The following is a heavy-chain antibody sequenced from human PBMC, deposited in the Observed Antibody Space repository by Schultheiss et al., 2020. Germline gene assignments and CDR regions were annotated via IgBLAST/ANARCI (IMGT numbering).Heavy chain of an antibody. Sequence: GSLRLSCAASGFTFSNSDMNWVRQAPGKGLEWVSGVSWNGSRTHYADSVKGRFIISRDNSRNFLYQQMNSLRPEDMAVYYCAKGGRIVVVPAAYYYYYYGMDVWGQGTTVTVSS. J-gene: IGHJ6*02. CDR2: VSWNGSRT. D-gene: IGHD2-2*01. V-gene: IGHV3-19*01. CDR1: GFTFSNSD. CDR3: AKGGRIVVVPAAYYYYYYGMDV.